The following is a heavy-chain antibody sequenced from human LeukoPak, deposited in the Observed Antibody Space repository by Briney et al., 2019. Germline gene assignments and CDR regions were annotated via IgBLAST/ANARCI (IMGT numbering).Heavy chain of an antibody. Sequence: GASVKVSCKASGYTFTGYCMHWVRQAPGQGLEWMGWINPNRGGTNYAQKFQGRVTMTRDTSISTAYMELSRLRSDDTAVYYCARDLYYYDSRGPYFFAYWGQGTLVTVSS. CDR1: GYTFTGYC. J-gene: IGHJ4*02. CDR2: INPNRGGT. CDR3: ARDLYYYDSRGPYFFAY. D-gene: IGHD3-22*01. V-gene: IGHV1-2*02.